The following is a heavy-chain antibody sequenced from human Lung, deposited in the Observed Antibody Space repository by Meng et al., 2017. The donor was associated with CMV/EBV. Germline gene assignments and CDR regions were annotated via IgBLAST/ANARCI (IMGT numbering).Heavy chain of an antibody. Sequence: ASVKVSXKASGYTFTGYYMHWVRQAPGQGLEWMGWINPNSGGTNYAQKFQGRVTMTRDTSISTAYMELSRLRSDDTAVYYCASGGYCSSTSCYRGWFDPWGQGTLVXVSS. CDR2: INPNSGGT. J-gene: IGHJ5*02. CDR3: ASGGYCSSTSCYRGWFDP. CDR1: GYTFTGYY. D-gene: IGHD2-2*02. V-gene: IGHV1-2*02.